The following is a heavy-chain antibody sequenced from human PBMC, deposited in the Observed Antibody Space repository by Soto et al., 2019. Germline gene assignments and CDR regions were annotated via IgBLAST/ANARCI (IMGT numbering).Heavy chain of an antibody. CDR1: GGSISSYY. D-gene: IGHD1-1*01. V-gene: IGHV4-59*08. CDR3: GSHAPAGNAHYFDY. CDR2: IYYSGST. J-gene: IGHJ4*02. Sequence: QVQLQESGPGLVKPSETLSLTCTVSGGSISSYYWSWIRQPPGKGLEWIGYIYYSGSTNYNPSLKLRVTEAVDPPKNLSSLKLSSVTAADTALYYCGSHAPAGNAHYFDYWGPGTLVTVSS.